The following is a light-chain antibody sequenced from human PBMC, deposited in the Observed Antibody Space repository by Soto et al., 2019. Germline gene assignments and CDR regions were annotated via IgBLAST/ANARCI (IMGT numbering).Light chain of an antibody. J-gene: IGKJ5*01. CDR1: QRISTY. Sequence: EIVRTKSSAPLSRSLRERANLXCMASQRISTYLAWYQVKPGQAPRLLIYDASIRATGVPARFSGSGSWTDFSLTISRLEPEGVAVYYCQQRSQGPPMTFGQGSRLENK. CDR2: DAS. CDR3: QQRSQGPPMT. V-gene: IGKV3-11*01.